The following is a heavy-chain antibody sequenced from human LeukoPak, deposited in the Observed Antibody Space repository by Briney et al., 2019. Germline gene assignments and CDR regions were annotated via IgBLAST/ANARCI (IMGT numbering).Heavy chain of an antibody. CDR2: MNPNSGNT. D-gene: IGHD6-13*01. CDR1: GYTFTSYD. J-gene: IGHJ6*03. Sequence: ASVKVSCKASGYTFTSYDINWVRQATGQGLEWMGWMNPNSGNTGYAQKFQGRVTITRNTSISTAYMELSSLRSEDTAVYYCARVNSSSWYGYYYYMDVWGKATTVTVSS. V-gene: IGHV1-8*03. CDR3: ARVNSSSWYGYYYYMDV.